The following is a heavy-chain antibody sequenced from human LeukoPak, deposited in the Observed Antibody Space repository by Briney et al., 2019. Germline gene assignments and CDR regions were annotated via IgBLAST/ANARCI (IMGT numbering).Heavy chain of an antibody. CDR1: GFTVSSNY. J-gene: IGHJ4*02. D-gene: IGHD2-15*01. Sequence: PGGSLRLSCAASGFTVSSNYMSWVRQAPGKGLEWVSAISNNGGYTYYADSVQGRFTISRDNSKSTLCLQMNSLRAEDTAVYYCVKQLGYCSDGSCYFPYWGQGTLVTVSS. CDR3: VKQLGYCSDGSCYFPY. CDR2: ISNNGGYT. V-gene: IGHV3-23*01.